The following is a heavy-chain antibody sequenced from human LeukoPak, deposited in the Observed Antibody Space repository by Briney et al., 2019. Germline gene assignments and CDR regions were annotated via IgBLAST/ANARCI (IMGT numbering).Heavy chain of an antibody. Sequence: PSETLSLTCTVSGGSISSSSYYWGWIRQPPGKGLEWIGSIYYSGSTYYNPSLKSRVTISVDTSKNQFSLKLSSVTAADTAVYYCARDTVRGKPAAIRDRVSDAFDIWGQGTMVTVSS. CDR1: GGSISSSSYY. J-gene: IGHJ3*02. D-gene: IGHD2-2*02. V-gene: IGHV4-39*07. CDR3: ARDTVRGKPAAIRDRVSDAFDI. CDR2: IYYSGST.